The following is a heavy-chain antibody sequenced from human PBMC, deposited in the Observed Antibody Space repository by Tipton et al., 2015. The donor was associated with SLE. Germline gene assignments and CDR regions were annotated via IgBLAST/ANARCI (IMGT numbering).Heavy chain of an antibody. CDR3: ARVVEDAFVI. CDR1: GYSVSSDNY. Sequence: TLSLTCTVSGYSVSSDNYWGWFRQAPGKGLEWLGNIHHYGSTYFDPSLMRRVTISVETSKNQFSLKLSSVTAADTAVYYCARVVEDAFVIWGQGTMVTVSS. V-gene: IGHV4-38-2*02. CDR2: IHHYGST. J-gene: IGHJ3*02. D-gene: IGHD2-15*01.